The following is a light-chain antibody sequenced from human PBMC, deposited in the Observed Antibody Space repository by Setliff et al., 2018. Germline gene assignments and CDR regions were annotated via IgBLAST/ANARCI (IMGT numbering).Light chain of an antibody. CDR2: DVS. CDR1: SSDVGGYNY. V-gene: IGLV2-11*01. CDR3: CSYAGSYTYV. J-gene: IGLJ1*01. Sequence: QSVLTQPRSVSGSPGQSVTISCTGTSSDVGGYNYVSWYQQHPGKAPKLMIYDVSKRPSGVPDRFSGSKSGYTASLTISGLQAEDEADYYCCSYAGSYTYVVGTGTK.